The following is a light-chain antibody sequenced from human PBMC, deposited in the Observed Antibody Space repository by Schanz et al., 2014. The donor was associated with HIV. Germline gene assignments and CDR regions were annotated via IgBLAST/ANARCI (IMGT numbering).Light chain of an antibody. Sequence: DIVMTQSPDSLAVSLGERATIHCKSSQSVLSRSNKKNYLAWYQQRPGQPPKLITYWASTRASGVADRFSGGGSAKYFTLTSRSLPAADVAIYYYQQYYSTPTFGQGTKVEIK. CDR1: QSVLSRSNKKNY. CDR2: WAS. CDR3: QQYYSTPT. V-gene: IGKV4-1*01. J-gene: IGKJ1*01.